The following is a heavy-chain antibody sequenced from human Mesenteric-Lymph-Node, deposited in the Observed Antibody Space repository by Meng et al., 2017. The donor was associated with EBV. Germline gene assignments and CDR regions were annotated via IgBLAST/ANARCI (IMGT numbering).Heavy chain of an antibody. CDR2: IYYSGST. Sequence: EPQEAGPGLVKPSDTLSLTCTVSGGSISSSSYYWGWIRQPPGKGLEWIGSIYYSGSTYYNPSLKSRVTISVDTSKNQFSLKLSSVTAADTAVYYCARPDSSSWIHFDYWGQGTLVTVSS. J-gene: IGHJ4*02. CDR1: GGSISSSSYY. D-gene: IGHD6-13*01. CDR3: ARPDSSSWIHFDY. V-gene: IGHV4-39*01.